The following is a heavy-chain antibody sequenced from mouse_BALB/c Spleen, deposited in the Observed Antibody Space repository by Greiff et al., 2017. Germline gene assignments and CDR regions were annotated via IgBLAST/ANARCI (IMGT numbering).Heavy chain of an antibody. V-gene: IGHV1-80*01. CDR3: ARCLGRGWFAD. D-gene: IGHD4-1*01. Sequence: VQLQQSGAELVRPGSSVKISCKASGYAFSSYWMNWVKQRPGQGLEWIGQIYPGDGDTNYNGKFKGKATLTADKSSSTAYMQLSSLTSEDSAVYFCARCLGRGWFADWGQGTLVTVSA. CDR2: IYPGDGDT. CDR1: GYAFSSYW. J-gene: IGHJ3*01.